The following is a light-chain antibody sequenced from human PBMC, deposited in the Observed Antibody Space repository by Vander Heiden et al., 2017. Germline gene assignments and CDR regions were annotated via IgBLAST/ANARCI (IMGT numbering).Light chain of an antibody. CDR3: QQYDKLPLT. V-gene: IGKV3-20*01. Sequence: NVLTQSPATLSLSPGQRATLSCRAGQSLSRNFLAWYQQKPGQSPRLLIYGASNRAAGTPDRFSGSGSGTAFTLTISRLEPEDFAVYFCQQYDKLPLTFGGGTKVDLK. J-gene: IGKJ4*01. CDR2: GAS. CDR1: QSLSRNF.